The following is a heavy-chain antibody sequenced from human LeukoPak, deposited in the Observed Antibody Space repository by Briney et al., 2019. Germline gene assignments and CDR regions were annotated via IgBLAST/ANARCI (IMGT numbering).Heavy chain of an antibody. CDR3: AREASRFGGMDV. CDR1: GYTFTSYV. D-gene: IGHD3-10*01. CDR2: ISAYNGNT. J-gene: IGHJ6*04. V-gene: IGHV1-18*04. Sequence: ASVTVSCKASGYTFTSYVISWVRQAPGQGLEWMGWISAYNGNTNYAQKLQGRVTMTTDTSTSTAYMELRSLRSDDTAVYYCAREASRFGGMDVWGKGTTVTVSS.